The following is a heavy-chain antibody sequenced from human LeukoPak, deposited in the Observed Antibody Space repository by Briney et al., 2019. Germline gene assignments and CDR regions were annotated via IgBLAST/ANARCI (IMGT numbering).Heavy chain of an antibody. J-gene: IGHJ4*02. CDR2: ISGSGGST. CDR3: AKVGNDYGDYLDYFDY. V-gene: IGHV3-23*01. D-gene: IGHD4-17*01. Sequence: PGGSLRLSCAGSGFTFSSYAMSWVRQAPGKGLEWVSGISGSGGSTYHADSVKGRFTISRDNSKNTLYLQMNSLRAEDTAVYYCAKVGNDYGDYLDYFDYWGQGTLVTVSS. CDR1: GFTFSSYA.